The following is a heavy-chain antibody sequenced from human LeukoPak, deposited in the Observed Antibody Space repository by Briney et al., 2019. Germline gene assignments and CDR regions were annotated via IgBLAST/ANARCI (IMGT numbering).Heavy chain of an antibody. CDR1: GGSISSGGYS. J-gene: IGHJ4*02. CDR2: MYYTGNT. Sequence: SETLSLTCAVSGGSISSGGYSWSWIRQPPGKGLEWIGYMYYTGNTHYNPSLRSRITISVDTSKNQFSLKLSSVTAADTAVYYCARGTYSSDFEYWGQGTLVTVSS. V-gene: IGHV4-30-4*07. D-gene: IGHD6-25*01. CDR3: ARGTYSSDFEY.